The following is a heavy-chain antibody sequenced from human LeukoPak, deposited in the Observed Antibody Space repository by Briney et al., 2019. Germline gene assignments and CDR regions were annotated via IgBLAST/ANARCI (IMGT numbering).Heavy chain of an antibody. CDR2: ISSSSSYI. CDR3: ARDLGGGGIFDY. J-gene: IGHJ4*02. Sequence: GSLRLSCAASGFTFSSYSMNWVRQAPGKGLEWVSSISSSSSYIYYADSVKGRFTISRDNAKNSLYLQMNSLRAEDTAVYYCARDLGGGGIFDYWGQGTLVTVSP. V-gene: IGHV3-21*01. D-gene: IGHD3-16*01. CDR1: GFTFSSYS.